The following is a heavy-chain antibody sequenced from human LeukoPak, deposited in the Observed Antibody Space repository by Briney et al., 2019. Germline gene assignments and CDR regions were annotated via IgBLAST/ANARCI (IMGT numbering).Heavy chain of an antibody. J-gene: IGHJ4*02. CDR1: GGSFSDYY. CDR2: IYYSGST. V-gene: IGHV4-34*09. CDR3: ARGIKPHYDFWSGYYPLFDY. Sequence: SETLSLTCGVYGGSFSDYYWSWIRQPPGKGLEWIGYIYYSGSTYYNPSLKSRVTISVDTSKNQFSLKLSSVTAADTAVYYCARGIKPHYDFWSGYYPLFDYWGQGTLVTVSS. D-gene: IGHD3-3*01.